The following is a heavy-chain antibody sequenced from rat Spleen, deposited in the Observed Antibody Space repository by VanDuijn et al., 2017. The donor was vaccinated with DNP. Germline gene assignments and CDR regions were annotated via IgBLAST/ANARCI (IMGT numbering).Heavy chain of an antibody. CDR3: ATQRDYYSNYPFAY. CDR2: ISYSGST. J-gene: IGHJ3*01. D-gene: IGHD1-2*01. Sequence: EVQLQESGPGLVKPSQSLSLTCSVTGYSITSNYWGWIRKFPGDKMEWVGHISYSGSTSYNPALKSRISITRDTSNNQFFLHLNSVTTEDTATYYCATQRDYYSNYPFAYWGQGTLVTVSS. V-gene: IGHV3-1*01. CDR1: GYSITSNY.